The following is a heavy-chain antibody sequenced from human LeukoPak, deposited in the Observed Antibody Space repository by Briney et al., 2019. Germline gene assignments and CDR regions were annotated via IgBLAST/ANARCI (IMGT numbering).Heavy chain of an antibody. CDR3: ARGPIVVVPAAYGYYYYYMDV. V-gene: IGHV1-69*05. Sequence: SVKVSCKASGYTFTSYGISWVRQAPGQGLEWMGRIIPIFGTANYAQKFQGRVTITTDESTSTAYMELSSLRSEDTAVYYCARGPIVVVPAAYGYYYYYMDVWGKGTTVTVSS. CDR1: GYTFTSYG. J-gene: IGHJ6*03. CDR2: IIPIFGTA. D-gene: IGHD2-2*01.